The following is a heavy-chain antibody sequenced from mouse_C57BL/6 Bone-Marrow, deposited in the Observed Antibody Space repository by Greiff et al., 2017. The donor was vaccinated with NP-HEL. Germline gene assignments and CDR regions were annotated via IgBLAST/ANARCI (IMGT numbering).Heavy chain of an antibody. CDR3: ARHTGPWFAY. CDR2: ISSGGSYT. D-gene: IGHD4-1*01. V-gene: IGHV5-6*01. Sequence: EVHLVESGGDLVKPGGSLKLSCAASGFTFSSYGMSWVRQTPDKRLEWVATISSGGSYTYYPDSVKGRFTISRDNAKNTLYLQMSSLKSEDTAMYDCARHTGPWFAYWGQGTLVTVSA. CDR1: GFTFSSYG. J-gene: IGHJ3*01.